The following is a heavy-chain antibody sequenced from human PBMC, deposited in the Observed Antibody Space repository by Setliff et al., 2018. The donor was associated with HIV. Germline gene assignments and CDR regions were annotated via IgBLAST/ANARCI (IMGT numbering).Heavy chain of an antibody. CDR3: ARGTKGSRWSVTRINWFDT. CDR2: IDHSGST. Sequence: SETLSLTCAVYGGSFRGYYWNWIRQSPDKGLEWFGEIDHSGSTNYNPSLRSRVIMSADTPKSQFSLNLTSLTAGDTAVYYCARGTKGSRWSVTRINWFDTWGQGTLVTVSS. D-gene: IGHD6-13*01. CDR1: GGSFRGYY. J-gene: IGHJ5*02. V-gene: IGHV4-34*01.